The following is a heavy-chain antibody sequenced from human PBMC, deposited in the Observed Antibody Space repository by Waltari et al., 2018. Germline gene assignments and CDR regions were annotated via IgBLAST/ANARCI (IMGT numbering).Heavy chain of an antibody. CDR3: ARVQAVAGPLGY. Sequence: QVQLQESGPGLVKPSGTLSLTCTVSGFSISSGYYWGWIRQPPGKGLEWIGSIYHSGSTYYNPSLKSRVTISVDTSKNQFSLKLSSVTAADTAVYYCARVQAVAGPLGYWGQGTLVTVSS. V-gene: IGHV4-38-2*02. CDR2: IYHSGST. J-gene: IGHJ4*02. CDR1: GFSISSGYY. D-gene: IGHD6-19*01.